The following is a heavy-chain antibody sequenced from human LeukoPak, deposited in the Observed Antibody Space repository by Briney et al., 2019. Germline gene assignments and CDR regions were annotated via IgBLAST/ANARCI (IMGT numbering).Heavy chain of an antibody. J-gene: IGHJ5*02. D-gene: IGHD6-13*01. CDR3: AKDDEQHRRRFDP. V-gene: IGHV3-30*02. CDR1: VFTFSSYG. Sequence: GGSLRLSCAASVFTFSSYGMHWVRQAPGKGLEWVAFIRYDGSNKYYADSVKGRFTISRDNSKNTLYLQMNSLRAEDTAVYYCAKDDEQHRRRFDPWGQGTLVTVSS. CDR2: IRYDGSNK.